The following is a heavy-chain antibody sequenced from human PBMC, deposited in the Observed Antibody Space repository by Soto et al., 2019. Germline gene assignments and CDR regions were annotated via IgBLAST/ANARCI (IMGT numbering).Heavy chain of an antibody. CDR1: GFTFSSYA. CDR2: ISGSGGST. J-gene: IGHJ1*01. D-gene: IGHD4-17*01. V-gene: IGHV3-23*01. Sequence: GGSLRLSCAASGFTFSSYAMSWVRQAPGKGLEWVSAISGSGGSTYYADSVKGRFTISRDNSKNTLYLQMNSLGAEDTAVYYCAKVELYYGDYSAGSEYFQHWGQGTLVTVSS. CDR3: AKVELYYGDYSAGSEYFQH.